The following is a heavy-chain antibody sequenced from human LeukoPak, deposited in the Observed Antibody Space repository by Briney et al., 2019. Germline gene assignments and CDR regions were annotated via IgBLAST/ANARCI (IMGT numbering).Heavy chain of an antibody. CDR2: IYYSGST. CDR3: ARDDGFLEAFDY. V-gene: IGHV4-59*01. J-gene: IGHJ4*02. CDR1: GGSISSYY. Sequence: PSETLSLTCTVSGGSISSYYWSWIRQPPGKGLEWVGYIYYSGSTNYNPSLKSRVTISVDTSKNQFSLKLSSVTAADTAVYYCARDDGFLEAFDYWGQGTLVTVSS. D-gene: IGHD3-3*01.